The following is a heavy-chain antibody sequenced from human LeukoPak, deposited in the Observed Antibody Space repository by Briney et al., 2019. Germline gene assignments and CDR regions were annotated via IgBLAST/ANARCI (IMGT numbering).Heavy chain of an antibody. CDR1: GYTFTNYG. D-gene: IGHD5-12*01. J-gene: IGHJ6*02. V-gene: IGHV1-18*01. Sequence: ASVKVSYKASGYTFTNYGISWVRQAPGQGLEWMGWISAYNGNTNYAQKLQGRVNMTTDTSTSTAYMELRSLRSDDTAVYYCARDLADIVSFRYYYYYGMDVWGQGTTVTVSS. CDR3: ARDLADIVSFRYYYYYGMDV. CDR2: ISAYNGNT.